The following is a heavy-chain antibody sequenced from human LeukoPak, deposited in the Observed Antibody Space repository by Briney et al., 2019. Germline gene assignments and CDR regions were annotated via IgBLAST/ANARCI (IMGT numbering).Heavy chain of an antibody. D-gene: IGHD2-15*01. CDR2: IYSAGSR. J-gene: IGHJ4*02. V-gene: IGHV3-53*05. CDR1: GFTFSSYY. CDR3: ASGGLGARKFYSDPFHY. Sequence: GGSLRLSCAASGFTFSSYYMSWVRQPPGKGLEWVSIIYSAGSRYYSDSVRGRFTISRDDSKNTMFLQMNSLRVDDTAVYYCASGGLGARKFYSDPFHYWGQGSLVTVSS.